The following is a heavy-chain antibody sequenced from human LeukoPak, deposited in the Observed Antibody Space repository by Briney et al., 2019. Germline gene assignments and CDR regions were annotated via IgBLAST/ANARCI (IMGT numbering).Heavy chain of an antibody. CDR3: ARESDGYCSSTSCYTNWFDP. V-gene: IGHV1-18*01. CDR1: GYTFTSYG. J-gene: IGHJ5*02. Sequence: ASVKVSCKASGYTFTSYGISWVRQAPGQGLEWMGWISAYNGNTNYAQKLQGRVTMTTDTSTSTAYMELRSLRSDDTAVYYCARESDGYCSSTSCYTNWFDPWGQGTLVTVSS. D-gene: IGHD2-2*02. CDR2: ISAYNGNT.